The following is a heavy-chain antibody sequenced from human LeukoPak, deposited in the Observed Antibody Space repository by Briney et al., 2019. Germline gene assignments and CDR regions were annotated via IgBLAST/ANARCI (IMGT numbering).Heavy chain of an antibody. Sequence: SVKVSCKASGGTFSSYAISWVRQAPGQGLEWMGGIIPIFGTANYAQKFQGRVTITADKSTSTAYMELSSLRSGDTAVYYCATNNPPGSGYYYFNAFDIWGQGTMVTVSS. CDR3: ATNNPPGSGYYYFNAFDI. D-gene: IGHD3-22*01. CDR1: GGTFSSYA. J-gene: IGHJ3*02. V-gene: IGHV1-69*06. CDR2: IIPIFGTA.